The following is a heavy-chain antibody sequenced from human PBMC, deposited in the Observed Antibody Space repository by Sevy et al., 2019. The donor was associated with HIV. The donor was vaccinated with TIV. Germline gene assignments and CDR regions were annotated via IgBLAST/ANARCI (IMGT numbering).Heavy chain of an antibody. CDR1: GFTFSSYA. Sequence: QQLGSLRLSCAASGFTFSSYAMNWVRQAPGKGLEWVSAISHSGGSTYYADSVKGRFTISRDNSKNTLYLQMNSLRAEDTAVYYCAKGTLVVPAVIYYYYGMDVWGQGTTVTVSS. CDR3: AKGTLVVPAVIYYYYGMDV. CDR2: ISHSGGST. J-gene: IGHJ6*02. V-gene: IGHV3-23*01. D-gene: IGHD2-2*02.